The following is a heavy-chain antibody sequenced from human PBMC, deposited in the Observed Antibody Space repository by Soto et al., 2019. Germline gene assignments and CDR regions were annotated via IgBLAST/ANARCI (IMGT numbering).Heavy chain of an antibody. V-gene: IGHV6-1*01. CDR2: TYYRSKWNY. J-gene: IGHJ6*02. Sequence: SQTLSLTCAISGDSVSANNAAWNWIRQSPSRGLEWLGRTYYRSKWNYDYAESVKSRLTITPDTSNNQFSLQLNSVTPEDAAVYYCVRQPLANLALYGMDVWGQRTTVTVSS. CDR3: VRQPLANLALYGMDV. D-gene: IGHD6-6*01. CDR1: GDSVSANNAA.